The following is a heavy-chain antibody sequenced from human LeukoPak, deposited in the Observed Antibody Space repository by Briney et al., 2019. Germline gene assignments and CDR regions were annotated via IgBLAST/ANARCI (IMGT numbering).Heavy chain of an antibody. J-gene: IGHJ4*02. CDR3: ESGTPQLWSSF. Sequence: PSATLSPTCSHSAGSINSSTYYWALVREPPWKGREWIATMYYSGTTYYTPSLKSRVTISLDTSRNQFSLNLNSATAADTGVYYCESGTPQLWSSFWCQGTVVTVSS. CDR2: MYYSGTT. V-gene: IGHV4-39*07. CDR1: AGSINSSTYY. D-gene: IGHD5-18*01.